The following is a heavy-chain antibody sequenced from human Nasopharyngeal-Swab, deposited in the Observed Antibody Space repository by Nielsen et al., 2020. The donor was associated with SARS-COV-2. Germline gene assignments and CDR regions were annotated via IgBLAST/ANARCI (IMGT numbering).Heavy chain of an antibody. V-gene: IGHV3-23*01. CDR1: GFTFSSYA. CDR3: AKDRDSGDDSDDYYHYYGMDV. J-gene: IGHJ6*02. CDR2: ISGSGGST. D-gene: IGHD5-12*01. Sequence: GGSLRLSCAASGFTFSSYAMSWVRQAPGKGLEWVSAISGSGGSTYYADSVKGRFTISRDNSKNTVSLQMNSLRVEDTAMYYCAKDRDSGDDSDDYYHYYGMDVWGQGTTVTVSS.